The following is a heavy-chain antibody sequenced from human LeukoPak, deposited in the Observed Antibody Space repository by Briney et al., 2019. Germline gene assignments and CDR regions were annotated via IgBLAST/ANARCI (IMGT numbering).Heavy chain of an antibody. V-gene: IGHV3-9*01. CDR3: ARDGAGRFDY. CDR1: GFTFDDYA. J-gene: IGHJ4*02. D-gene: IGHD1-1*01. CDR2: ISWNSGSI. Sequence: GGSLRPSCAASGFTFDDYAMHWVRQAPGKGLEWVSGISWNSGSIGYADSVKGRFTISRDNAKNSLYLQMNSLRAEDTAVYYCARDGAGRFDYWGQGTLVTVSS.